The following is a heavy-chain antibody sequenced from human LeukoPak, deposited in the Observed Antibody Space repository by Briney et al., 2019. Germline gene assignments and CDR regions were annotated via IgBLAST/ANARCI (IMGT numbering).Heavy chain of an antibody. J-gene: IGHJ4*02. CDR3: TRGYSIDY. Sequence: QPGRSLRLSCTASGFTFGDYAMSLVRQAPGKGLEWVGFIRSKASGGTTEYAASVKGRFTISRDDSKSIAYLQMNSLITEDTAVYYCTRGYSIDYWGQGTLVTVSS. CDR1: GFTFGDYA. V-gene: IGHV3-49*04. D-gene: IGHD4-11*01. CDR2: IRSKASGGTT.